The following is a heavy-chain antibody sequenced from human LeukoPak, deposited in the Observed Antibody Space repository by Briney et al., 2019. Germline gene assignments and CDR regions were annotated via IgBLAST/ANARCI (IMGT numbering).Heavy chain of an antibody. D-gene: IGHD3-3*01. V-gene: IGHV1-8*03. CDR3: ARDYPLRWYDFWSGFSGLDY. Sequence: GASVKVSCKASGYTFTSYDINWVRQATGQGLEWMGWMNPNSGNTGYAQKFQGRVTITRNTSISTAYMELSSLRSEDTAVYYCARDYPLRWYDFWSGFSGLDYWGQGTLVTVSS. CDR2: MNPNSGNT. CDR1: GYTFTSYD. J-gene: IGHJ4*02.